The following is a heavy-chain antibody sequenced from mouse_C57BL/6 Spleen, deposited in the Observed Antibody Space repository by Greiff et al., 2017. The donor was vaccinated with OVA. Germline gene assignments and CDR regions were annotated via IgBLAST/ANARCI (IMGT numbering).Heavy chain of an antibody. CDR1: GFTFSDYG. V-gene: IGHV5-17*01. Sequence: EVKLVESGGGLVKPGGSLKLSCAASGFTFSDYGMHWVRQAPEKGLEWVAYISSGSSTIYYADTVKGRFTISRDNAKNTLFLQMTSLRSEDTAMYYCAREGDDYSYYFDYWGQGTTLTVSS. CDR3: AREGDDYSYYFDY. J-gene: IGHJ2*01. CDR2: ISSGSSTI. D-gene: IGHD2-4*01.